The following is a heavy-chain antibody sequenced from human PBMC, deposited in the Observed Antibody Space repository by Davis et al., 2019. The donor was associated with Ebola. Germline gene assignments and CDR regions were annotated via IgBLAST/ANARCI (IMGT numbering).Heavy chain of an antibody. D-gene: IGHD6-19*01. V-gene: IGHV4-34*01. CDR2: INHSGST. CDR1: DGSFSDYY. CDR3: ARGGGPRGQWLSDYFDY. J-gene: IGHJ4*02. Sequence: SETLSLTCAVYDGSFSDYYWTWIRQPPGKGLEWIGEINHSGSTGYNPSLKSRVTVSVDASKNQFSLRLTSVTAADTAVYYCARGGGPRGQWLSDYFDYWGQGTLVTVSS.